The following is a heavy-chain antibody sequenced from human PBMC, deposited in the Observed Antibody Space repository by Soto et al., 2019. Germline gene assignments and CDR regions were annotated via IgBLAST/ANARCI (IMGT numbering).Heavy chain of an antibody. V-gene: IGHV1-3*01. D-gene: IGHD2-2*01. J-gene: IGHJ4*02. Sequence: ASVKVSCKASGYTFTSYTMHWVRQAPGQRLEWMGWINAGNGNTKYSQKFQGRVTITRDTSASTAYMELSSLRSEDTAVYYCARDRGIVVVPAAMIDYWGQGTLVTVSS. CDR1: GYTFTSYT. CDR2: INAGNGNT. CDR3: ARDRGIVVVPAAMIDY.